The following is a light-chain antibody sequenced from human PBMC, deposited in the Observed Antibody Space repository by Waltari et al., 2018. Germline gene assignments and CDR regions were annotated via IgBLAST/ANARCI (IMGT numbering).Light chain of an antibody. CDR1: QGISSW. J-gene: IGKJ2*03. CDR2: KAS. V-gene: IGKV1-5*03. Sequence: DIQMTQSPSSLSTSVGDRVTITCRASQGISSWLAWYQQKPGKAPKLLIYKASSLQSGVTSRFSGSGSGTDFTLTISSLQAEDFATYYCQQYNSVPYSFGQGTKVEIK. CDR3: QQYNSVPYS.